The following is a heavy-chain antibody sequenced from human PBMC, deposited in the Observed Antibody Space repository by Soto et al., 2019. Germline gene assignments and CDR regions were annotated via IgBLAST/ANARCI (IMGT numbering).Heavy chain of an antibody. Sequence: GGSLRLSCAASGFTFSDYYMSWIRQAPGKGLEWISYISSSNVYTNYAGSVKGRFTISRDYAKNSLCLQMNSLRAEDTAVYYCARMDHESSGNDGFDLWGQGTMVTVSS. CDR1: GFTFSDYY. CDR2: ISSSNVYT. J-gene: IGHJ3*01. D-gene: IGHD3-22*01. CDR3: ARMDHESSGNDGFDL. V-gene: IGHV3-11*03.